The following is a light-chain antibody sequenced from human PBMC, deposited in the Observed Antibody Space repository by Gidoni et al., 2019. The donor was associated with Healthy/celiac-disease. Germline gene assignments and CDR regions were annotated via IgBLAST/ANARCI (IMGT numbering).Light chain of an antibody. CDR3: QQYNSYLYT. J-gene: IGKJ2*01. CDR1: QSISSW. Sequence: DIQMTQAPSTLSASVGARVTITCRASQSISSWLAWYQQKPGKAPKLLIYDASSLESGGPSWFSGSGSGTEFTLTISSLQPDDFATYYCQQYNSYLYTFGQXTKLEIK. V-gene: IGKV1-5*01. CDR2: DAS.